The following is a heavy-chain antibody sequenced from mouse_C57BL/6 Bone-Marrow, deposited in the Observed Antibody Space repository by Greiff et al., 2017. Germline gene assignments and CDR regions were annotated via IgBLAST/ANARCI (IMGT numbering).Heavy chain of an antibody. V-gene: IGHV1-55*01. Sequence: QVQLQQPGAELVKPGASVKLSCKASGYTFTSYWITWVKQRPGQGLEWIGDIDPGSGSTNYNEKFKSKATLTVDTSSSTAYMQLSSLASEDSAVYYCARPYYSDYWYFDVWGTGTTVTVSS. J-gene: IGHJ1*03. CDR2: IDPGSGST. CDR3: ARPYYSDYWYFDV. D-gene: IGHD2-12*01. CDR1: GYTFTSYW.